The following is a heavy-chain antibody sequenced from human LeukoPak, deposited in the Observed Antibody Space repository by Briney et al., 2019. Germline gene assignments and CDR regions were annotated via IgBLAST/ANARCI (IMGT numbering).Heavy chain of an antibody. V-gene: IGHV1-18*01. CDR2: ISAYNGNT. D-gene: IGHD5-18*01. CDR1: GYTFSIYS. CDR3: ARAGYSYGYLGYFDY. J-gene: IGHJ4*02. Sequence: ASVKVSCKASGYTFSIYSIARVRQAPGQGLEWMGWISAYNGNTHYAQKVQGRVTMTTDTSTSTAYMELRSLRSDDTAVYYCARAGYSYGYLGYFDYWGQGTPVTVSS.